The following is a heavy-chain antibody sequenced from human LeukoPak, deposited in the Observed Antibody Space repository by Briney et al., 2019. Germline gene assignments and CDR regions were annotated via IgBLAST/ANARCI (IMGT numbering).Heavy chain of an antibody. Sequence: SETLSLTCTVSGGSISSSSYYWGWIRQPPGKGLEWIGSIYYSGSTYYNPSLKSRVTISVDTSKNQFSLKLSSVTAADTAVYYCARWYSSGWPDYWGQGTLVTVSS. CDR1: GGSISSSSYY. D-gene: IGHD6-19*01. CDR2: IYYSGST. CDR3: ARWYSSGWPDY. V-gene: IGHV4-39*01. J-gene: IGHJ4*02.